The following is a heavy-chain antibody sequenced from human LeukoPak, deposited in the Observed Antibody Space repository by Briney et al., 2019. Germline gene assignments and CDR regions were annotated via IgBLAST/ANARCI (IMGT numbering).Heavy chain of an antibody. Sequence: GGSLRLSCVASGFSFSSYSMYWVRQAPGKGLERVALISYGEGNKDYADSVKGRFTISRDDSKSTLFLQMNSLRPDDTAVYYCVRDEQWIGAFDIWGQGTMVTVSS. D-gene: IGHD5-12*01. CDR1: GFSFSSYS. V-gene: IGHV3-30*04. J-gene: IGHJ3*02. CDR3: VRDEQWIGAFDI. CDR2: ISYGEGNK.